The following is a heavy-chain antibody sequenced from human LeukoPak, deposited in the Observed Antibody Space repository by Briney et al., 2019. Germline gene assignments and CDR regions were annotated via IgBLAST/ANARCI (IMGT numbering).Heavy chain of an antibody. Sequence: PGGSLRLSCAASGFTFTNAWMNWVRQAPGKGLEWVGFIRSKAYGGTTEYAASVKGRFTISRDDSKSIAYLQMNSLKTEDTAVYYCTRESGYCSSTSCKFDYWGQGTLVTVSS. CDR1: GFTFTNAW. J-gene: IGHJ4*02. CDR3: TRESGYCSSTSCKFDY. D-gene: IGHD2-2*01. V-gene: IGHV3-49*04. CDR2: IRSKAYGGTT.